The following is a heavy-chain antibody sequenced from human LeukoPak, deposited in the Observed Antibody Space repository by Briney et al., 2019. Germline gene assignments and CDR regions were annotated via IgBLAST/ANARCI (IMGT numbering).Heavy chain of an antibody. CDR1: GGSISGYY. J-gene: IGHJ6*03. CDR3: ARTTEGGYTYDYFYYYYMDV. D-gene: IGHD5-18*01. CDR2: INHSGST. V-gene: IGHV4-59*01. Sequence: SETLSLTCTVSGGSISGYYWSWIRQPPGKGLEWIGEINHSGSTNYNPSLKSRVTISVDTSKNQFSLKLSSVTAADTAVYYCARTTEGGYTYDYFYYYYMDVWGKGTTVTISS.